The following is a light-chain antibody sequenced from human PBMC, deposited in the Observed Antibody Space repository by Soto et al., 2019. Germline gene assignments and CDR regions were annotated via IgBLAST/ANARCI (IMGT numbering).Light chain of an antibody. CDR3: CSYGGGNNFYV. V-gene: IGLV2-8*01. J-gene: IGLJ1*01. CDR2: EVS. Sequence: QSALTQPPSASGSPGQSVTISCTGTSSDIGTYDYVSWYQHLPDKAPKLIIYEVSKRPSGVPDRSSGSKSGNTASLTVSGLQAEDEGDYYCCSYGGGNNFYVFGTGTKV. CDR1: SSDIGTYDY.